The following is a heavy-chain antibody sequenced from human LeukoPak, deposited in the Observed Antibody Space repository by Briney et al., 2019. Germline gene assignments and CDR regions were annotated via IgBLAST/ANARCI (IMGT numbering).Heavy chain of an antibody. CDR2: IIPIFGTA. CDR3: ARDYMLEPDEFYYYYMAV. Sequence: ASVKVSCKASGGTFSSYAISWVRQAPGQGLEWMGGIIPIFGTANYAQKFQGRVTITTDESTSTAYMELSSLRSEDTAVYYCARDYMLEPDEFYYYYMAVWGKGTTVTVSS. V-gene: IGHV1-69*05. CDR1: GGTFSSYA. J-gene: IGHJ6*03. D-gene: IGHD1-14*01.